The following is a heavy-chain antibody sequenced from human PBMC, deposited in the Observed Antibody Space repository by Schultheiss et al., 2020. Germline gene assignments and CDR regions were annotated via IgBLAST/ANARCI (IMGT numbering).Heavy chain of an antibody. CDR1: GYTFTSYD. J-gene: IGHJ5*02. D-gene: IGHD5-12*01. CDR3: ARRVVATIWRGNWFDP. CDR2: MNPNSGGT. V-gene: IGHV1-2*02. Sequence: GESLKISCKASGYTFTSYDINWVRQATGQGLEWMGWMNPNSGGTNYAQKFQGRVTMTRDTSISTAYMELSSLRSDDTAVYYCARRVVATIWRGNWFDPWGQGTLVTVSS.